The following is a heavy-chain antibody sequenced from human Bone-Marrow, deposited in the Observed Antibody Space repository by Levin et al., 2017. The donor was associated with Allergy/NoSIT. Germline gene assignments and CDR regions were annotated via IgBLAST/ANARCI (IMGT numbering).Heavy chain of an antibody. CDR2: IYVSGSP. D-gene: IGHD6-19*01. J-gene: IGHJ4*02. CDR3: AGRSGWYGWNY. Sequence: SQTLSLTCAVSGGSISTSNWWSWVRQPPGKGLEWIGEIYVSGSPDYNPSLKSRLTISVYKSKNQFSLNLSSVTAADPAVYHCAGRSGWYGWNYWGQGALVTVSS. V-gene: IGHV4-4*02. CDR1: GGSISTSNW.